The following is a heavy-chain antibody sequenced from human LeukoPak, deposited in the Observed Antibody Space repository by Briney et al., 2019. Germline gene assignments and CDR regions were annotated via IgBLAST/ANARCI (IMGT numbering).Heavy chain of an antibody. J-gene: IGHJ5*02. V-gene: IGHV4-38-2*01. D-gene: IGHD2-2*01. CDR2: IYQSGST. CDR1: GYSISSGYY. Sequence: PSETLSLTCAVSGYSISSGYYWGWIRQPPGKGLEWIVNIYQSGSTFHNPSLKSRATISLDTSKNQFSLKLRSVTAADTAVYYCAREVGYCSRTSCLDWFDPWGQGTLVTVSS. CDR3: AREVGYCSRTSCLDWFDP.